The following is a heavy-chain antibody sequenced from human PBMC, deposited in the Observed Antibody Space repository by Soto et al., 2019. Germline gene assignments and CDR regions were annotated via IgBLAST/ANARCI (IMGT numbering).Heavy chain of an antibody. CDR1: GGSISSYY. V-gene: IGHV4-59*08. Sequence: QVQLQESGPGLVKPSETLSLTCTVSGGSISSYYWSWIRQPPGKGREWIGYIYYSGSTNYNPSLKSRVTISVDTSKNQFSLKLSSVTAADTAVYYCARPHDYGDSHWYFDLWGRGTLVTVSS. CDR2: IYYSGST. D-gene: IGHD4-17*01. CDR3: ARPHDYGDSHWYFDL. J-gene: IGHJ2*01.